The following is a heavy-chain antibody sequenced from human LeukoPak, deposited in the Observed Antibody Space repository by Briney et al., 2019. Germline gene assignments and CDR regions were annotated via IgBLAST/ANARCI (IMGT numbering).Heavy chain of an antibody. CDR3: ARERGPFWTDKRGSWFDP. V-gene: IGHV1-69*04. Sequence: GSSVKVSCKASGGTFSSYAISWVRQAPGQGLEWMGRIIPILGIANYAQKFQGRVTITADKSTSTAYMELSSLRSEDTAVYYCARERGPFWTDKRGSWFDPWGQGTLVTVSS. CDR2: IIPILGIA. J-gene: IGHJ5*02. CDR1: GGTFSSYA. D-gene: IGHD3-3*01.